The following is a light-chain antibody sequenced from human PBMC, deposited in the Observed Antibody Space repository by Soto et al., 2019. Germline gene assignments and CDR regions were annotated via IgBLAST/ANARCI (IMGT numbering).Light chain of an antibody. CDR1: SGHSSYA. CDR2: LNSDGSH. J-gene: IGLJ1*01. V-gene: IGLV4-69*01. CDR3: QTWGTGIHV. Sequence: QPVLTQSPSASASLGASVKLTCTLSSGHSSYAIAWHQQQPEKGPRYLMKLNSDGSHSKGDGIPDRFSGSSSGDERSLIISSLQSEDEADYYCQTWGTGIHVFGTGTKVTVL.